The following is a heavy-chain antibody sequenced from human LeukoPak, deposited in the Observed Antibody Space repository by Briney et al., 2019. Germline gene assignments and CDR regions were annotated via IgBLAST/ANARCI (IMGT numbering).Heavy chain of an antibody. D-gene: IGHD6-19*01. Sequence: GGSLRLSCVASGFSFGSYAMHWVRQAPGKGLEWVAVISYDGSNKYYADSVKGRFTISRDNSKNTLYLQMNSLRAEDTAVYYCARDSDSSGWEYFDYWGQGTLVTVSS. V-gene: IGHV3-30-3*01. CDR2: ISYDGSNK. CDR3: ARDSDSSGWEYFDY. CDR1: GFSFGSYA. J-gene: IGHJ4*02.